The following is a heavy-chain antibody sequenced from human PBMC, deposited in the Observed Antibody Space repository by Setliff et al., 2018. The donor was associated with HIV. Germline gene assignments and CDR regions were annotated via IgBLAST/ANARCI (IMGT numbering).Heavy chain of an antibody. CDR2: ISGSGFA. V-gene: IGHV3-23*01. D-gene: IGHD3-3*01. CDR1: GFTFSTYA. CDR3: AKQRYYDGNDGFDV. J-gene: IGHJ3*01. Sequence: GGSLRLSCVASGFTFSTYAINWVRLPPGKGLEWVSSISGSGFAYYADSVKGRFIISSDNSKNTLFLQMDSLRAEDTALYYCAKQRYYDGNDGFDVWGQGTMVTVSS.